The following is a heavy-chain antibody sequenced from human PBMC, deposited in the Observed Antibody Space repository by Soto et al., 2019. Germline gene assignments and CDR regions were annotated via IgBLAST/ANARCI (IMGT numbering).Heavy chain of an antibody. D-gene: IGHD2-2*01. CDR2: ISGSGGST. Sequence: EVQLLESGGGLAQPGGSLRLSCAASGFTFSSYAMSWVRQAPGKGLEWVSAISGSGGSTYYADSGKGRLTISRDNSKNTLYLHMNSMRAEDTVVYYCAKVGPAATYYYYYYMDVWGKGTTVTVSS. J-gene: IGHJ6*03. V-gene: IGHV3-23*01. CDR1: GFTFSSYA. CDR3: AKVGPAATYYYYYYMDV.